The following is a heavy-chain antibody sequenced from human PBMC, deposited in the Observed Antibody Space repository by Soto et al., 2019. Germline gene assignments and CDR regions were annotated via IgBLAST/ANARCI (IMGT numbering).Heavy chain of an antibody. J-gene: IGHJ6*02. CDR2: ISYDGSNK. CDR1: GFTFSSYG. CDR3: AKAHMKDVWGSYYWSYYYYGMDV. D-gene: IGHD3-16*01. V-gene: IGHV3-30*18. Sequence: QVQLVESGGGVVQPGRSLRLSCAASGFTFSSYGMHWVRQAPGKGLEWVAVISYDGSNKYYADSVKGRFTISRDNSKNTVHLHKTSLRAQETAVYYCAKAHMKDVWGSYYWSYYYYGMDVWGQGTTVTVSS.